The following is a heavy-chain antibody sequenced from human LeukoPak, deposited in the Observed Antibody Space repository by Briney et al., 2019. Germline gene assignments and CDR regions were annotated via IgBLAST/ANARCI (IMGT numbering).Heavy chain of an antibody. CDR3: ARQHDYGDY. Sequence: SETLSLTCAVSGYSISSGYYWGWIRQPPGKGLEWIGSIYHSGSTYYNPSLKSRVTISVDTSKNQFSLKLSSATAADTAVYYCARQHDYGDYWGQGTLVTVSS. V-gene: IGHV4-38-2*01. CDR1: GYSISSGYY. J-gene: IGHJ4*02. CDR2: IYHSGST.